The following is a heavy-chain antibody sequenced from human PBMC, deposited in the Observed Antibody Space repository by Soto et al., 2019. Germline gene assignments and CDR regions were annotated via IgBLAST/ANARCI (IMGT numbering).Heavy chain of an antibody. CDR3: AKFRGAPRSSYDFDY. D-gene: IGHD2-21*01. J-gene: IGHJ4*02. Sequence: EVQLLESGGGSVQPGGSLRLSCAASGFTFSSYAMSWVRQAPGKVLEWVSDIIDNGGSTFYADSVKGRFTISRDNPKNTLYLQMNSLRAEDTAVYYCAKFRGAPRSSYDFDYWGQGTLVTVSS. V-gene: IGHV3-23*01. CDR2: IIDNGGST. CDR1: GFTFSSYA.